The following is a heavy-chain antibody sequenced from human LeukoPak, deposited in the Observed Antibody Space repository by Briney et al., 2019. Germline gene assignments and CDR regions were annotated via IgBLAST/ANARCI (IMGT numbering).Heavy chain of an antibody. J-gene: IGHJ6*03. V-gene: IGHV3-30*03. CDR2: VSYDGSNK. CDR3: ASNSGSYVGSDYMDV. Sequence: HPGGSLRLSCAASGFIFSNYGMHWVRQAPGKGLEWVAVVSYDGSNKYYADSVKGRFTISRDNSKNTLYLQMNSLRAEDTAVYYCASNSGSYVGSDYMDVWGKGTTVTVSS. CDR1: GFIFSNYG. D-gene: IGHD1-26*01.